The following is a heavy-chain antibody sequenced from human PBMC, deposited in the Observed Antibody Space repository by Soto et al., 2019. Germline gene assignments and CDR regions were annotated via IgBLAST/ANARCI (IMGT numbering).Heavy chain of an antibody. CDR1: GFTFGDYA. CDR3: TRCSGGSCWTVDY. V-gene: IGHV3-49*03. D-gene: IGHD2-15*01. J-gene: IGHJ4*02. CDR2: IRNKAYGETT. Sequence: PGGSRRLSCTGSGFTFGDYAMNWFRQAPGKGLEWVGFIRNKAYGETTQYAASVKGIFTISRDDSKSIAYLQMNSLKTEDTAVYYCTRCSGGSCWTVDYWGQGTLVTVSS.